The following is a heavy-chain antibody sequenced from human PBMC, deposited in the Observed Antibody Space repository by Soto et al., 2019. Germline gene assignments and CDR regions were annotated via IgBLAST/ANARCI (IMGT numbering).Heavy chain of an antibody. CDR3: ASTAPYCSSTSCYSLGLYYFDY. CDR1: GGTFSSYA. V-gene: IGHV1-69*13. CDR2: IIPIFGTA. Sequence: SVKVSCKASGGTFSSYAISWVRQAPGQGLEWKGGIIPIFGTANYAQKFQGRVTITADESTSTAYMELSSLRSEDTAVYYCASTAPYCSSTSCYSLGLYYFDYWGQGTLVTVSS. D-gene: IGHD2-2*01. J-gene: IGHJ4*02.